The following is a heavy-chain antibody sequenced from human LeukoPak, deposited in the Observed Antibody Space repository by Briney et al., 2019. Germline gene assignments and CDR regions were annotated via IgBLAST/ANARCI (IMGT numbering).Heavy chain of an antibody. Sequence: PGGSLRLSCAASGFTFSRYSMNWVRQAPGKGLEWVSYISSKNVIYYADSVKGRFTISRDNAKNSLYLQMNSLRAEDTAFYYCAKDTAVAGTGGFDVWGQGTMVTVSS. D-gene: IGHD6-19*01. V-gene: IGHV3-48*04. J-gene: IGHJ3*01. CDR3: AKDTAVAGTGGFDV. CDR1: GFTFSRYS. CDR2: ISSKNVI.